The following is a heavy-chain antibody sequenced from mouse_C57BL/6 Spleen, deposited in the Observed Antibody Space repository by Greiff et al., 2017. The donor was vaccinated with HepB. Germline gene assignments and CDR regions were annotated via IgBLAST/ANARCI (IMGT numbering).Heavy chain of an antibody. V-gene: IGHV1-15*01. D-gene: IGHD2-4*01. CDR1: GYTFTDYE. CDR3: TRGRNYDYDEGFAY. Sequence: QVQLQQSGAELVRPGASVTLSCKASGYTFTDYEMHWVKQTPVHGLEWIGAIDPETGGTAYNQKFKGKAILTADKSSSTAYMELRSLTSEDSAVYYCTRGRNYDYDEGFAYWGQGTLVTVSA. CDR2: IDPETGGT. J-gene: IGHJ3*01.